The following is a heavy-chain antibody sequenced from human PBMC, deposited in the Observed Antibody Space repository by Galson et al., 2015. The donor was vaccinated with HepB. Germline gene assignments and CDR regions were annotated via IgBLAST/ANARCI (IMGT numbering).Heavy chain of an antibody. D-gene: IGHD1-7*01. CDR3: TTLNWNYEDY. Sequence: SLRLSCAASGFTFTNAWMTWVRQAPGKGLEWVGRIKSKTHGGTTDYAAPVKGTFTISRVDSKNTLYLQMNSLKTEDTAVYYCTTLNWNYEDYWGQGTLVTVSS. J-gene: IGHJ4*02. V-gene: IGHV3-15*01. CDR1: GFTFTNAW. CDR2: IKSKTHGGTT.